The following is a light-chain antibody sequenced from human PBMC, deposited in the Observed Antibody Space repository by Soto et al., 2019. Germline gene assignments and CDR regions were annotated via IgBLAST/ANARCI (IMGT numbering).Light chain of an antibody. V-gene: IGLV2-8*01. CDR2: DVI. CDR1: SSDVGAFNY. J-gene: IGLJ2*01. CDR3: CSYAGGNTLV. Sequence: QSALTQPPSASGSPGQSVTISCTGTSSDVGAFNYVSWYQQHPGKAPKLIIYDVIKRPSGVPDRFSGSKSGNTASLTVSGLQTEDEADYYCCSYAGGNTLVFGGGTKLTVL.